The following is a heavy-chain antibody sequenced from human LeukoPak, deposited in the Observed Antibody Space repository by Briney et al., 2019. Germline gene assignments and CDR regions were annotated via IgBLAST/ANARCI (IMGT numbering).Heavy chain of an antibody. V-gene: IGHV4-59*01. D-gene: IGHD6-19*01. Sequence: SETLSLTCTVSGGSISSYYWSWIRQPPGKGLEWIGYIYYSGSTNYNPSLKSRVTISVDTSKNQFSLKLSSVTAADTAVYYCARGSSSGPDYWGQGTPVTVSS. CDR3: ARGSSSGPDY. CDR2: IYYSGST. CDR1: GGSISSYY. J-gene: IGHJ4*02.